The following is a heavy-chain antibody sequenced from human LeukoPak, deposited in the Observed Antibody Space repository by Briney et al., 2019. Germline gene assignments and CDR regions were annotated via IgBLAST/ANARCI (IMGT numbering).Heavy chain of an antibody. V-gene: IGHV3-30*02. CDR1: GFTFSSYG. CDR2: IRYDGSNK. Sequence: GSLRLSCAASGFTFSSYGMHWVRQAPGKGLEWVAFIRYDGSNKYYADSVKGRFTISRDNSKNTLYLQMNSLRAEDTAVYYCAKAAFRYCSGGSCYPLDYWGQGTLVTVSS. J-gene: IGHJ4*02. D-gene: IGHD2-15*01. CDR3: AKAAFRYCSGGSCYPLDY.